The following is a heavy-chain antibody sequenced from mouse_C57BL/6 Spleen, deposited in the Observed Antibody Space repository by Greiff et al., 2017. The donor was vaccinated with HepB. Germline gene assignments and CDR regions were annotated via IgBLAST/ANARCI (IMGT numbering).Heavy chain of an antibody. CDR3: AREKGYYGSSYAMDY. J-gene: IGHJ4*01. Sequence: VQLKESGGGLVKPGGSLKLSCAASGFTFSSYAMSWVRQTPEKRLEWVATISDGGSYTYYPDNVKGRFTISRDNAKNNLYLQMSHLKSEDTAMYYCAREKGYYGSSYAMDYWGQGTSVTVSS. V-gene: IGHV5-4*01. CDR2: ISDGGSYT. D-gene: IGHD1-1*01. CDR1: GFTFSSYA.